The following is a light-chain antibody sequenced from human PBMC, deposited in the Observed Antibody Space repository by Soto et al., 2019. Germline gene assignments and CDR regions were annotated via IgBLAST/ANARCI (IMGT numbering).Light chain of an antibody. CDR2: LND. Sequence: QSVLTQPPSASATPGHRVTISCYGSGSNIGSNAVHWYQQLPGTAPKLLIYLNDQRPSGVPDRFSGSKSGTSASLAISGLQSEDEGDYYCAAWDDSLLAVFGTGTKVTVL. CDR1: GSNIGSNA. CDR3: AAWDDSLLAV. J-gene: IGLJ1*01. V-gene: IGLV1-44*01.